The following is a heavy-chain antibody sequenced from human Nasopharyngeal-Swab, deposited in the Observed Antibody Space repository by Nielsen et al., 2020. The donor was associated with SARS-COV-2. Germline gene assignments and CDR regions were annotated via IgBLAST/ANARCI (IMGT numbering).Heavy chain of an antibody. CDR1: GGSISSSRYY. V-gene: IGHV4-39*01. CDR2: IYYSGST. CDR3: ARQGNYGDYMVDY. J-gene: IGHJ4*02. Sequence: ETLSLTCSVSGGSISSSRYYWGWIRQPPGKGLEWIGSIYYSGSTYYNPSLKSRVTISVDTSKNQFSLKLSSVTAADTAVYYCARQGNYGDYMVDYWGQGTLVTVSS. D-gene: IGHD4-17*01.